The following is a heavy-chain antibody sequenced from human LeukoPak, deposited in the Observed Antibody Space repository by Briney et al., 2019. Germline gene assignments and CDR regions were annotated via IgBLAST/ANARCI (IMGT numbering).Heavy chain of an antibody. CDR1: GGSISSSSYY. Sequence: SETLSLTCTVSGGSISSSSYYWSWIRQPPGKGLEWIGEINHSGSTNYNPSLKSRVTISVDTSKNQFSLKLSSVTAADTAVYYCARLTYSSSWYGRVRYYYYMDVWGKGTTVTISS. D-gene: IGHD6-13*01. J-gene: IGHJ6*03. CDR2: INHSGST. CDR3: ARLTYSSSWYGRVRYYYYMDV. V-gene: IGHV4-39*07.